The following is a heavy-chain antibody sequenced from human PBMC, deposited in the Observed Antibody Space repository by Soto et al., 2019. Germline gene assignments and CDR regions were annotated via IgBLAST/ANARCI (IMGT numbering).Heavy chain of an antibody. CDR1: GFTFSDYW. J-gene: IGHJ3*01. V-gene: IGHV3-74*01. Sequence: EVQLVESGGGLVQPGGSLGLSCAASGFTFSDYWIHWVRQAPGKGLVWVSRIKFDGSSANYADSVKGRFTISRDNAKDTVYLQMNSLRVEDTAVYYCARGVRGHYGFDVWGQGTMVTVSS. CDR3: ARGVRGHYGFDV. CDR2: IKFDGSSA. D-gene: IGHD3-10*01.